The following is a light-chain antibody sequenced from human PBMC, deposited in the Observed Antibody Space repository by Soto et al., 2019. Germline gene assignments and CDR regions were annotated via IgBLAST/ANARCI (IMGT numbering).Light chain of an antibody. CDR1: QSVSTW. Sequence: DIQMTQSPLTLSASVGDRVTITCRASQSVSTWLAWYQQKPGKAPRLLIYDASNLESGVPSRFSGSGARTEFTLTISSLQPDDFATYYCHQYNAYSPWSFGQGTKVE. J-gene: IGKJ1*01. CDR2: DAS. CDR3: HQYNAYSPWS. V-gene: IGKV1-5*01.